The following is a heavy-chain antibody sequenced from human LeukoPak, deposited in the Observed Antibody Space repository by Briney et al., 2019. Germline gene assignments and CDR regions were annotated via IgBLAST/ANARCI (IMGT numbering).Heavy chain of an antibody. V-gene: IGHV4-59*01. CDR1: GGSISSYY. D-gene: IGHD6-6*01. CDR2: IYYSGST. CDR3: ARSSGIAARHRYFDY. J-gene: IGHJ4*02. Sequence: PSETLSLTCTVSGGSISSYYWSWIRQPPGKGLERIGYIYYSGSTNYNPSLKSRVTISVDTSKNQFSLKLSSVTAADTAVYYCARSSGIAARHRYFDYWGQGTLVTVSS.